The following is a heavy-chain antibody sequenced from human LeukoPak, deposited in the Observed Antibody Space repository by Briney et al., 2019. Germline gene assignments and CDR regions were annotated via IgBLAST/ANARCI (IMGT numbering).Heavy chain of an antibody. CDR1: GGTFKTYV. CDR3: ATDRSNHDNFDS. Sequence: ASVKVSCKASGGTFKTYVFSWVRQDHGQGLEWMGGISPIFNAVNYAQKFKGRVTITADEGTNTVYMEMSSLTSEDTAVYYCATDRSNHDNFDSWGQGTLVTVSS. CDR2: ISPIFNAV. D-gene: IGHD3-22*01. V-gene: IGHV1-69*13. J-gene: IGHJ4*02.